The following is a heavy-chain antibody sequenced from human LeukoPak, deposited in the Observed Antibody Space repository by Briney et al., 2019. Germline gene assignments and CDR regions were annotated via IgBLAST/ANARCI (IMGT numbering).Heavy chain of an antibody. V-gene: IGHV3-74*01. CDR2: ISSDGSST. Sequence: RPGGSLRLSCAASGFTFSSSWMHWVRQAPGKGLVWVSRISSDGSSTTYADSVKGRFTISRDNAKNTLYLQMNSLRAEDTAVYYCARDFLSGASPSFDIWGQGTMVTVSS. D-gene: IGHD3-10*01. CDR3: ARDFLSGASPSFDI. CDR1: GFTFSSSW. J-gene: IGHJ3*02.